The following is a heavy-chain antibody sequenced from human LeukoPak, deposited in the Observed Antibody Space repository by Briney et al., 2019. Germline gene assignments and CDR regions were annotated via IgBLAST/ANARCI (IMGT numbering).Heavy chain of an antibody. CDR2: MNPNSGNT. CDR3: ARGTPAAIGEFDP. D-gene: IGHD2-2*01. V-gene: IGHV1-8*01. CDR1: GYTFTSYD. Sequence: ASVKVPCKASGYTFTSYDINWVRQATGQGLEWMGWMNPNSGNTGYAQKFQGRVTMTRNTSKSTAYMELSSLRSEDTAVYYCARGTPAAIGEFDPWGQGTLVTVSS. J-gene: IGHJ5*02.